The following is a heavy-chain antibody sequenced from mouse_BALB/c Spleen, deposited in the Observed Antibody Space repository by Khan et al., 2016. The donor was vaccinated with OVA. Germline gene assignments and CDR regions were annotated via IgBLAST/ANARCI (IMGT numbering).Heavy chain of an antibody. Sequence: EVELVESGPGLVKPSQSLSLTCTVTGYSITSDYAWNWIRQFPGNKLEWMGFISYSGNTNYNPSLKSRISITRDTSKNQFSLQLNSVTTEDTATYYCARVYGGDFDYWGQGTTLTVSS. CDR3: ARVYGGDFDY. D-gene: IGHD1-1*01. J-gene: IGHJ2*01. CDR1: GYSITSDYA. CDR2: ISYSGNT. V-gene: IGHV3-2*02.